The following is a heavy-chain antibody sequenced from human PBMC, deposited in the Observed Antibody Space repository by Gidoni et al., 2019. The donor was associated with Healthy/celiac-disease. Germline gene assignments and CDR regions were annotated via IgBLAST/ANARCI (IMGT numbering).Heavy chain of an antibody. D-gene: IGHD3-10*01. V-gene: IGHV1-46*01. Sequence: QVQLVQSGAEVKKPGASVTVSCKASGYTFTSYYMHWVRQAPGQGLEWMGIINPSGGSTSYAQKFQGRVTMTRDTPTSTVYMELSSLRSEDTAVYYCAGPSVRGVIYGMDVWGQGTTVTVSS. J-gene: IGHJ6*02. CDR1: GYTFTSYY. CDR3: AGPSVRGVIYGMDV. CDR2: INPSGGST.